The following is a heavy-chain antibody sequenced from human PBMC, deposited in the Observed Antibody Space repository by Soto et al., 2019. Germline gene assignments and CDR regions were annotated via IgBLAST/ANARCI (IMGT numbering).Heavy chain of an antibody. CDR2: IKNNFNNYAT. Sequence: GSLRLSCAASGFAFSGSPIHWVRQASGKGLEWVGRIKNNFNNYATAYSASVKGRFTISRDDSKNTAYLQMNSLKTEDTAVYYCARGSAGHYNSGTLLDWGQGALVTVSS. CDR1: GFAFSGSP. D-gene: IGHD3-10*01. CDR3: ARGSAGHYNSGTLLD. J-gene: IGHJ4*02. V-gene: IGHV3-73*01.